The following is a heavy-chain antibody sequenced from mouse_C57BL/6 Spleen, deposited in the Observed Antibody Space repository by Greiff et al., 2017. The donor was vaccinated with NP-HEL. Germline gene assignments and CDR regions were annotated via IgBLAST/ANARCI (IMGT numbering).Heavy chain of an antibody. Sequence: DVMLVESGGGLVKPGGSLKLSCAASGFTFSSYAMSWVRQTPEKRLEWVATISDGGSYTYYPDNVKGRFTISRDKAKNNLYLQMSHLKSEDTAMYYCAREGAYDYPYFDYWGQGTTLTVSS. D-gene: IGHD2-4*01. CDR3: AREGAYDYPYFDY. CDR1: GFTFSSYA. V-gene: IGHV5-4*01. CDR2: ISDGGSYT. J-gene: IGHJ2*01.